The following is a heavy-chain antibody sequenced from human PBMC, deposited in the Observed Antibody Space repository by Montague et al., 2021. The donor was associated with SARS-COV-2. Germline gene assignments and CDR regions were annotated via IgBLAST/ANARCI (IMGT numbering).Heavy chain of an antibody. Sequence: SETLSLTCTVSGGSISSFYWSWFRQPPGKGLEWIGYISDSGSTTYNPSLASRVTMSVDTSKNQFSLKVNSVTAADTAVYYCARHSSVTLPAVYWGQGTLVTVSS. J-gene: IGHJ4*02. CDR3: ARHSSVTLPAVY. D-gene: IGHD5-18*01. CDR2: ISDSGST. CDR1: GGSISSFY. V-gene: IGHV4-59*08.